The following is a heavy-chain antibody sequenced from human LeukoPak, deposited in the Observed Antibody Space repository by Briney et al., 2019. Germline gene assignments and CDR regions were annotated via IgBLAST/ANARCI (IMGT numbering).Heavy chain of an antibody. CDR1: GGSISSYY. Sequence: SETLSLTCTVCGGSISSYYWRWLRQPPGKGLEWIGYIYYSGSTNYNPSLKSRVTISVDTSKNQFSLKLSSVTAADTAVYYCARGGYSGYGPYFVYWGQGTLVTVSS. D-gene: IGHD5-12*01. CDR3: ARGGYSGYGPYFVY. CDR2: IYYSGST. J-gene: IGHJ4*02. V-gene: IGHV4-59*01.